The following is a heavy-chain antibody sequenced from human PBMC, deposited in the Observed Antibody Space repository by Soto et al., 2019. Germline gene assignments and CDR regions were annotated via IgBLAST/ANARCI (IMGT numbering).Heavy chain of an antibody. CDR1: GCSIRGYY. J-gene: IGHJ6*02. D-gene: IGHD6-19*01. CDR3: ARDFTDSSGPTLGMGV. Sequence: SETLSLTFTVSGCSIRGYYWSWIRQHPGKGLEWIGYIYYSGSTYYNPSLKSRVTISVDTSKSQFSLKLSSVTAADTAVYYCARDFTDSSGPTLGMGVWGQGTTVTVSS. CDR2: IYYSGST. V-gene: IGHV4-59*06.